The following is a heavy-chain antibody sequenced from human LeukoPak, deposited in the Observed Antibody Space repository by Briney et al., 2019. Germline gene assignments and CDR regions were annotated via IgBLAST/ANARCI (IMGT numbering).Heavy chain of an antibody. V-gene: IGHV1-69*13. CDR1: GGTFSSYA. Sequence: GASVKVSCKASGGTFSSYAISWVRQAPGQGLEWMGGIIPIFGTANYAQKFQGRVTITADESTSTAYMELSSLRSEDTAVYYCAKDSVYSSSWQYYYYYGMDVWGQGTTVTVSS. J-gene: IGHJ6*02. CDR2: IIPIFGTA. CDR3: AKDSVYSSSWQYYYYYGMDV. D-gene: IGHD6-13*01.